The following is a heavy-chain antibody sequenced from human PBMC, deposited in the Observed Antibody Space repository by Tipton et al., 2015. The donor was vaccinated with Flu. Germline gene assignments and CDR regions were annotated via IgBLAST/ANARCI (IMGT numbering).Heavy chain of an antibody. J-gene: IGHJ6*02. CDR1: GGSISSYY. V-gene: IGHV4-59*01. CDR2: IYYSGST. Sequence: LRLSCTVSGGSISSYYWSWIRQPPGKGLEWIGYIYYSGSTNYNPSLKSRVTISVDTSKNQFSLNLSSVTAADTAVYYCARELNYGMDVWGQGTTVTVSS. CDR3: ARELNYGMDV.